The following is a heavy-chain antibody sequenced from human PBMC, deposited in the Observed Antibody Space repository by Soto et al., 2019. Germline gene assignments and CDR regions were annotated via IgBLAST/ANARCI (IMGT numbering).Heavy chain of an antibody. Sequence: SQTLSLTCAISGDSVSSNSAAWNWIRQSPSRGLEWLGRTYYRSKWYNDYAVSVKSRITINPDTSKNQFSLQLNSVTPEDTAVYYCARGPLASGTAFALFDIWGQGPMVTVSS. J-gene: IGHJ3*02. CDR2: TYYRSKWYN. D-gene: IGHD3-3*02. V-gene: IGHV6-1*01. CDR1: GDSVSSNSAA. CDR3: ARGPLASGTAFALFDI.